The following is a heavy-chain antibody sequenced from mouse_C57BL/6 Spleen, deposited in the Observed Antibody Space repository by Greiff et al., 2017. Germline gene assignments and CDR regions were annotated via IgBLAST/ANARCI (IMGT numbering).Heavy chain of an antibody. V-gene: IGHV1-55*01. D-gene: IGHD3-2*02. J-gene: IGHJ4*01. Sequence: VQLQQPGAELVKPGASVKMSCKASGYTFTSYWITWVKQRPGQGLEWMGEIYPGSGSTNYNEKFKSKATLTVDKSSSTAYMQLSSLTSEDSAVYYCARRPNSSCYDYYAMDDWGQGTSVTVSS. CDR2: IYPGSGST. CDR3: ARRPNSSCYDYYAMDD. CDR1: GYTFTSYW.